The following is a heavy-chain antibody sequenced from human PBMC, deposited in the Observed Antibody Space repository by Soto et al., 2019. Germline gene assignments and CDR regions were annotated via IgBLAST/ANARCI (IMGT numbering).Heavy chain of an antibody. V-gene: IGHV3-74*02. D-gene: IGHD2-15*01. CDR2: INSDGSVS. CDR1: GFTFRNYW. J-gene: IGHJ6*03. CDR3: ARGDCVGGSCYSLAGSFYYDMDA. Sequence: EVQLVESGGGLVQPGGSLRLSCAASGFTFRNYWMYWVRQAPGQGLEWVSRINSDGSVSSYADSVKGRLTISRDNVKTTLYLLMDSLRAEDTAVYYCARGDCVGGSCYSLAGSFYYDMDAWGKGTTVTVFS.